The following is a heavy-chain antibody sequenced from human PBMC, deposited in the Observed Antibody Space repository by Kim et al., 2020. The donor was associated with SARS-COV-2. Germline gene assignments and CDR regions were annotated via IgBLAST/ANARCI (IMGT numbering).Heavy chain of an antibody. J-gene: IGHJ3*02. Sequence: GGSLRLSCAASGFTFSSYWMSWVRQAPGKGLEWVANIKQDGSEKYYVDSVKGRFTISRDNAKNSLYLQMNSLRAEDTAVYYCARAVDPAPVLWELLHAFDIWGQGTMVTVSS. CDR3: ARAVDPAPVLWELLHAFDI. CDR1: GFTFSSYW. CDR2: IKQDGSEK. V-gene: IGHV3-7*01. D-gene: IGHD1-26*01.